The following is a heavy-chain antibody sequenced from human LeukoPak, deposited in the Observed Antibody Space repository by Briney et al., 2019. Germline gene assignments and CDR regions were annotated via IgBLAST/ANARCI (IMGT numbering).Heavy chain of an antibody. Sequence: GRSLRLSCAASGFTFSSYAMHWVRQAPGKGLEWVAVISYDGSNKYYADSVKGRFTISRDNSKNTLYLQMNSLRAEDTAVYYCARDLAAAGTSPDYWGQGTLVTVSS. CDR2: ISYDGSNK. CDR3: ARDLAAAGTSPDY. D-gene: IGHD6-13*01. CDR1: GFTFSSYA. V-gene: IGHV3-30*04. J-gene: IGHJ4*02.